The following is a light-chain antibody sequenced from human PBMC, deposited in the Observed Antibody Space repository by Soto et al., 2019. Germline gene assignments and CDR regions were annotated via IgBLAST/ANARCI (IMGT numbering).Light chain of an antibody. CDR2: DAS. CDR1: QSVSSY. V-gene: IGKV3-11*01. Sequence: EIVLTQSPATLSLSPGERATLSCRARQSVSSYLAWYQQKPGQAPRRLIYDASNRATGIPARFSGSGSGTDFTLTISSLEPEDFAVYYCQQRSNWPWTFGQGTKVEIK. CDR3: QQRSNWPWT. J-gene: IGKJ1*01.